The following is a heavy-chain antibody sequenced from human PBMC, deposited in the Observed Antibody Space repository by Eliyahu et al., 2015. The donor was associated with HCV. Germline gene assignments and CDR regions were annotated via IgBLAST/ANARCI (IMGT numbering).Heavy chain of an antibody. V-gene: IGHV4-59*01. D-gene: IGHD6-19*01. CDR2: IHYSGST. J-gene: IGHJ5*02. Sequence: QVQLQESGPGLVKPSETLSLTCTVXGGSITTYSWSWIRQPPGKGLEWIGYIHYSGSTNYTPSLKSRVTISVDTSKNQFSLNLTSVTAADTAVYYCASGGGGIAVAGTGGWFDPWGQGTLVTVSS. CDR3: ASGGGGIAVAGTGGWFDP. CDR1: GGSITTYS.